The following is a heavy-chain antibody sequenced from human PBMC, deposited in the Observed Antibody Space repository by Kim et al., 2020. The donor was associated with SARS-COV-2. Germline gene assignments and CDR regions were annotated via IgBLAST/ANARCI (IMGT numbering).Heavy chain of an antibody. CDR2: ISCSSGST. V-gene: IGHV3-23*01. D-gene: IGHD1-1*01. Sequence: GGSLRLSCAASGFTFSGYAMSWVRQAPGKGLEWVSAISCSSGSTYYADSMKGRFTISRDNSKNTLYLQMNSLRAEDTAVYYCAKDVIQSPEHDLFNYRGQGTRFPVSS. J-gene: IGHJ4*02. CDR1: GFTFSGYA. CDR3: AKDVIQSPEHDLFNY.